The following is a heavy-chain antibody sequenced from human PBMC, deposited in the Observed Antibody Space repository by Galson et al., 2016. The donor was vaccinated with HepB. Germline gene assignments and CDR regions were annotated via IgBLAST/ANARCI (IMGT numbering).Heavy chain of an antibody. D-gene: IGHD2-2*01. CDR2: IWHDGSNK. Sequence: YLRLSCAASGFTFSTYGMHWVRQAPGKGLEWVAVIWHDGSNKYYADSVKGRFPISRDNAKNSLYVQMDSLRAEDTAVYFCARERFCSSATCYVGDAFHIGGQGTMVTVSS. CDR3: ARERFCSSATCYVGDAFHI. V-gene: IGHV3-33*01. CDR1: GFTFSTYG. J-gene: IGHJ3*02.